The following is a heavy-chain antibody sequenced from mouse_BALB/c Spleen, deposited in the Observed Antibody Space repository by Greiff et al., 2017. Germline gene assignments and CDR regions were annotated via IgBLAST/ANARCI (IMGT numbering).Heavy chain of an antibody. CDR3: TYGNYVRWYFDV. CDR2: ISPGNGDI. J-gene: IGHJ1*01. V-gene: IGHV1S53*02. CDR1: GYTFTDHA. D-gene: IGHD2-10*02. Sequence: VKLQESDAELVKPGASVKISCKASGYTFTDHAIHWVKQKPEQGLEWIGFISPGNGDIKYNEKFKGKATLTADKSSSTAYMQLNSLTSEDSAVYFCTYGNYVRWYFDVWGAGTTVTVSS.